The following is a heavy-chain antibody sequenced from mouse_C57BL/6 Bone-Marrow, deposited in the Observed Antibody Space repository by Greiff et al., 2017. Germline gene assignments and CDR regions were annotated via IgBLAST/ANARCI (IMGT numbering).Heavy chain of an antibody. CDR3: ARREGWVLHDY. J-gene: IGHJ2*01. CDR1: GYTFTSYT. V-gene: IGHV1-4*01. Sequence: ESGAELARPGASVKMSCKASGYTFTSYTMHWVKQRPGQGLEWIGYINPSSGYTKYNQKFKDKATLTADKSSSTAYMQLSSLTSEDSAVYYCARREGWVLHDYWGQGTTLTVSA. D-gene: IGHD2-3*01. CDR2: INPSSGYT.